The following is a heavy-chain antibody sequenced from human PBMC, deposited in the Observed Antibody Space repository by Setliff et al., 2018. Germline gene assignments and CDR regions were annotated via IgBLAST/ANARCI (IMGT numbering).Heavy chain of an antibody. CDR2: IYYSGST. CDR3: VRNLWDLDPI. Sequence: ETLSLTCTVSDGSISSSNYYWGWIRQPPGKGLEWIGTIYYSGSTYYNPSLKSRVTISVDMSKNQFSLKLRSVTAADTAIYYCVRNLWDLDPIWGQETLVTVSS. CDR1: DGSISSSNYY. J-gene: IGHJ4*02. V-gene: IGHV4-39*01. D-gene: IGHD1-26*01.